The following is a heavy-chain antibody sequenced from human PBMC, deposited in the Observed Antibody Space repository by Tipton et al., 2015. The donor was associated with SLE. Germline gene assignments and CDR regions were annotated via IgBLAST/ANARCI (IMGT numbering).Heavy chain of an antibody. CDR3: ARLLVVYAFDI. CDR1: GGSISSYY. V-gene: IGHV4-59*01. CDR2: ISTSGST. D-gene: IGHD2-8*02. Sequence: TLSLTCTVSGGSISSYYWSWIRQPPGKGLEWIGYISTSGSTNYNPSLKSRVTISVDTSKNQFSLKLSSVTAADTAVYYCARLLVVYAFDIWGQGTMVTVSS. J-gene: IGHJ3*02.